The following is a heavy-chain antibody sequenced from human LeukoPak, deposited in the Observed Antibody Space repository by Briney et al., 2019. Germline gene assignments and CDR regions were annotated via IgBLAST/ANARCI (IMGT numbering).Heavy chain of an antibody. CDR3: ARSQGYCSSTSCYRKWFDP. Sequence: SETLSLTCAVYGGSFSGYYWSWIRQPPGKGPEWIGEINHSGSTNYNPSLKSRVTISVDTSKNQFSLKLSSVTAADTAVYYCARSQGYCSSTSCYRKWFDPWGQGTLVTVSS. D-gene: IGHD2-2*02. J-gene: IGHJ5*02. CDR1: GGSFSGYY. CDR2: INHSGST. V-gene: IGHV4-34*01.